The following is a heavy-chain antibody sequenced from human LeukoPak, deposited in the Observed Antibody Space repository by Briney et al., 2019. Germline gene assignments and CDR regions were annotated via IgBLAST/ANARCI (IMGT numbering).Heavy chain of an antibody. D-gene: IGHD6-19*01. J-gene: IGHJ4*02. V-gene: IGHV5-51*01. Sequence: GESLKISCKVSGYSFTAYWIGWVRQMPGMGLEWVAITYPGDSNTVYSPSFQGQVTISADTSISTAYLQWNSLRASDTDMYFCVRHPQRSGWSHFDYWGQGTLVTVSP. CDR1: GYSFTAYW. CDR3: VRHPQRSGWSHFDY. CDR2: TYPGDSNT.